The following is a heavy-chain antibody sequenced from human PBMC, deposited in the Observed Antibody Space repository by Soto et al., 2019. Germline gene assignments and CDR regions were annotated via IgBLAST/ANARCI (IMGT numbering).Heavy chain of an antibody. CDR1: GASITYGGSS. D-gene: IGHD5-12*01. V-gene: IGHV4-30-2*01. CDR3: ARGGGYDYFDY. Sequence: SETLSLTCTFSGASITYGGSSWSWIRQPPGKGLEWIGYISHLENTFYNPSVQSRLTLSIDRAKNQFSLKLASMTAAETAVYYCARGGGYDYFDYWGQGTLVTVSS. CDR2: ISHLENT. J-gene: IGHJ4*02.